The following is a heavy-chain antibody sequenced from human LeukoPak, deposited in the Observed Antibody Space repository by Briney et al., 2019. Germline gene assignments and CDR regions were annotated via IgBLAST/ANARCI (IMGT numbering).Heavy chain of an antibody. CDR2: ISSSSSYI. V-gene: IGHV3-21*01. J-gene: IGHJ5*02. CDR1: GFTFSSYS. D-gene: IGHD6-13*01. CDR3: AKDRQPSGMAPAGTNWFDP. Sequence: GGSLRLSCAASGFTFSSYSMNWVRQAPGKGLEWVSSISSSSSYIYYADSVKGRFTISRDNAKNSLYLQMNSLRDEDTAVYYCAKDRQPSGMAPAGTNWFDPWGQGTLVTVSS.